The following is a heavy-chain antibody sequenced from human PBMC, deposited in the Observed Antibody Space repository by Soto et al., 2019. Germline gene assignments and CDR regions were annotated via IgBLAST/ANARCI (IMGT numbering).Heavy chain of an antibody. CDR2: INHSGST. CDR1: GGSFSGYY. Sequence: SETLSLTCAVYGGSFSGYYWSWIRQPPGKGLEWIGEINHSGSTNYNPSLKSRVTISVDTSKNQCSLKLSSVTAADTAVYYCARSAGHPGDFFYYNGMDVWGQGTTVTVSS. D-gene: IGHD3-10*01. V-gene: IGHV4-34*01. CDR3: ARSAGHPGDFFYYNGMDV. J-gene: IGHJ6*02.